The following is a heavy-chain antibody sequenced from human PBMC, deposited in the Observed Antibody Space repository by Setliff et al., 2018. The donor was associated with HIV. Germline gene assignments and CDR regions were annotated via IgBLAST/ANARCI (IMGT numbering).Heavy chain of an antibody. CDR1: GFTFSDHY. CDR3: ARTNNNYYYDTSDYFAGYYFDS. D-gene: IGHD3-22*01. CDR2: IRGDSTSI. V-gene: IGHV3-11*06. Sequence: GGSLRLSCEASGFTFSDHYMTWIRQAPGKGLEWISYIRGDSTSINYADSVKGRFIISRDNAKNSMFLQMNSLRAEDTAVYYCARTNNNYYYDTSDYFAGYYFDSWGQGTLVTVSS. J-gene: IGHJ4*02.